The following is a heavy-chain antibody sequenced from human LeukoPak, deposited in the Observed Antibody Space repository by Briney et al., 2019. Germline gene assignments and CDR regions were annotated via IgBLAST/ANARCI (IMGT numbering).Heavy chain of an antibody. Sequence: GGSLRLSCSASGFTFSSYAMGWVRQAPGKGLEWVSSIDYSGGAAYSADSVKGRFTISRDNSKNTLYLQMDSLRAEDTALYSCAKISTVSSNFDYWGQGTLVTVSS. D-gene: IGHD4-17*01. J-gene: IGHJ4*02. V-gene: IGHV3-23*01. CDR3: AKISTVSSNFDY. CDR1: GFTFSSYA. CDR2: IDYSGGAA.